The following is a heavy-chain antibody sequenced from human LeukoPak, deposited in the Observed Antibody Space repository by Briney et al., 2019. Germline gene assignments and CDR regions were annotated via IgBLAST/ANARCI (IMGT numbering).Heavy chain of an antibody. J-gene: IGHJ4*02. CDR2: IYHSGST. Sequence: PSETLSLTCTVSGGSISSISYYWGWIRQPPGKGLEWIGSIYHSGSTNYNPSLKSRVTMSVDTSKNQFSLKLSSVTAADTAVYYCARGPHYYGSGSYYNRGAVDYWGQGTLVTVSS. D-gene: IGHD3-10*01. V-gene: IGHV4-39*07. CDR1: GGSISSISYY. CDR3: ARGPHYYGSGSYYNRGAVDY.